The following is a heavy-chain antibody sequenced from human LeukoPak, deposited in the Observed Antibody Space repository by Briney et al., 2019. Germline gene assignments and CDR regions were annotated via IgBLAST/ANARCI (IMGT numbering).Heavy chain of an antibody. Sequence: PGRSLRLSCAASGFTFSSYGMHWVRQAPGKGLEWVAVIWYDGSNKYYADSVKGRFTISRDNSKNTLYLQMNSLRAEDTAVYYCARDYGSGSYYNGIDYWGQGTLVSVSS. CDR1: GFTFSSYG. V-gene: IGHV3-33*01. CDR3: ARDYGSGSYYNGIDY. D-gene: IGHD3-10*01. J-gene: IGHJ4*02. CDR2: IWYDGSNK.